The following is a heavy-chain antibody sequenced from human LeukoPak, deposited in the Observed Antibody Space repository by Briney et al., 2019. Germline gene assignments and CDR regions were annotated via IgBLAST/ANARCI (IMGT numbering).Heavy chain of an antibody. J-gene: IGHJ4*02. V-gene: IGHV1-3*01. Sequence: ASVKVSCKASGYTFSSYAMHWVRQAPGQRLEWMGWINAGNGNTKYSQKFQGRVTITRDKSSSTAYMELSSLRSEDTAVYYCARSRYSSGWDYYFDYWGQGTLVTVSS. CDR3: ARSRYSSGWDYYFDY. CDR2: INAGNGNT. CDR1: GYTFSSYA. D-gene: IGHD6-19*01.